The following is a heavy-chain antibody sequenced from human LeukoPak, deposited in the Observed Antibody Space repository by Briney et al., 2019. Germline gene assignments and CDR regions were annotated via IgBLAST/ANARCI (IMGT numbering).Heavy chain of an antibody. Sequence: KPSETLSLTCIFSGDSISSYYWSWIRQPAGKGLEWIGRVYPSGSINYNPSLKSRVTMSVDTSKKQFSLGLSSVSAADTAVYYCAAQLGIVRAFEYWGQGTLVTVSS. CDR3: AAQLGIVRAFEY. D-gene: IGHD1-1*01. J-gene: IGHJ4*02. V-gene: IGHV4-4*07. CDR2: VYPSGSI. CDR1: GDSISSYY.